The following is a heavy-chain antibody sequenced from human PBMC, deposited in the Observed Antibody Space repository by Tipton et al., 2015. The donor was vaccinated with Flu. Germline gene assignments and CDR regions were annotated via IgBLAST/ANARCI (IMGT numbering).Heavy chain of an antibody. CDR2: IYRGDRT. CDR1: GFTVSTNY. V-gene: IGHV3-53*01. J-gene: IGHJ6*02. CDR3: AKDRKKYCRGGSCYWDYYGMDV. D-gene: IGHD2-15*01. Sequence: SLRLSCEASGFTVSTNYMGWVRQAPGKGLEWVSVIYRGDRTYYADSVKGRFTISRDDSKNTLYLQMNSLRAEDTAVYYCAKDRKKYCRGGSCYWDYYGMDVGGQGTTVTVSS.